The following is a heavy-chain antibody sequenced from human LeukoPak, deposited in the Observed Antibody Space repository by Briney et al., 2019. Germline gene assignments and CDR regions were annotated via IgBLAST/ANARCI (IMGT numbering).Heavy chain of an antibody. V-gene: IGHV1-18*01. CDR2: ISAYNGNT. CDR3: ARDRPYYDSSGYYRSDNWFDP. Sequence: ASVKVSCKASGYTFTSYGISWVRQAPGQGLEWMGWISAYNGNTNYAQKLQGRVTMTTDTSTSTAYMELRSLRSDDTVVYYCARDRPYYDSSGYYRSDNWFDPWGQGTLVTVSS. D-gene: IGHD3-22*01. J-gene: IGHJ5*02. CDR1: GYTFTSYG.